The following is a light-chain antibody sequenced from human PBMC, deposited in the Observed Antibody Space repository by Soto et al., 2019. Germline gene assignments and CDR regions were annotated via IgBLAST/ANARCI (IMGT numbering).Light chain of an antibody. Sequence: QMPQSPSTPAASVGDRGTITGRGSQSISSWLAWYQQKPGKATKLLIYDASSLESGVPSRFSGSGSGTEFTLTISSLQPDDFATYYCQQYNSLWTFGQGTKVDIK. CDR3: QQYNSLWT. CDR2: DAS. J-gene: IGKJ1*01. CDR1: QSISSW. V-gene: IGKV1-5*01.